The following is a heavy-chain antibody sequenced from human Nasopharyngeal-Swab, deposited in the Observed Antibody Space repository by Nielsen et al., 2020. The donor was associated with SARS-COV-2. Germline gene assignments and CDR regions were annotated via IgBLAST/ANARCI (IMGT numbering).Heavy chain of an antibody. CDR3: SRGGMGTGPDY. CDR2: INTDGTST. D-gene: IGHD1-14*01. CDR1: GFTFRSYW. V-gene: IGHV3-74*01. J-gene: IGHJ4*02. Sequence: ESLQISFAAPGFTFRSYWMHWVRQAPGKGPVWVSRINTDGTSTSYADSVKGRLTIARDNAKNTLYMQMNSLRAEDTAVYYCSRGGMGTGPDYWGQGILVTVSS.